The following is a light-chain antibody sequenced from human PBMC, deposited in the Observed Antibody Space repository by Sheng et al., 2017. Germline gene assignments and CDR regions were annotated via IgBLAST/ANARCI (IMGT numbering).Light chain of an antibody. V-gene: IGKV1-39*01. J-gene: IGKJ1*01. CDR2: AAS. CDR1: QSISRY. Sequence: DIQLTQSPSSLSASVGDRVTITCRASQSISRYFNWYQQSPGKAPKLLIYAASILQSGVPSRFSGSGSATDFTLTITSLQPEDFATYYCQQTYSTPWTFGQGTTVEIK. CDR3: QQTYSTPWT.